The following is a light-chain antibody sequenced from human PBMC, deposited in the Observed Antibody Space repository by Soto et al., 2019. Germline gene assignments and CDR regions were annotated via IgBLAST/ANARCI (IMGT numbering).Light chain of an antibody. CDR2: GVS. Sequence: EIVLTQSPGTLSLSPGEGATLSCRASQSVASNCLAWYQQKPGQAPRLLIYGVSSRATGIPDRFSGSGSGTDFTLTISRLEPEDFAVYYCQQYGTSPQTFGQGTKVDIK. J-gene: IGKJ1*01. V-gene: IGKV3-20*01. CDR3: QQYGTSPQT. CDR1: QSVASNC.